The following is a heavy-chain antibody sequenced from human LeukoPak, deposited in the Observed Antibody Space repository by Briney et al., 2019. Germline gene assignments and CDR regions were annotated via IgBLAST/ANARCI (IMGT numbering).Heavy chain of an antibody. CDR1: GFTFSSYG. J-gene: IGHJ5*02. D-gene: IGHD6-19*01. CDR2: ISYDGSNK. V-gene: IGHV3-30*03. Sequence: GRSLRLSCAASGFTFSSYGMHWVRQAPGKGLEWVAVISYDGSNKYYADSVKGRFTISRDNAKNSLYLQMNSLRVEDTAIYYCARQLPRRIAVAGTDWFDPWGQGTLVTVSS. CDR3: ARQLPRRIAVAGTDWFDP.